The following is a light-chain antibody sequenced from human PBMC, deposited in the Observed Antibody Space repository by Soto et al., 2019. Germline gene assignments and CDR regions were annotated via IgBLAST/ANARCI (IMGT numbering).Light chain of an antibody. CDR2: EVS. CDR1: SSDVGGYNY. J-gene: IGLJ2*01. V-gene: IGLV2-14*01. CDR3: SSYTGSSTWV. Sequence: QSVLTQPASVSGSPGQSITISCTGTSSDVGGYNYVSWYQQHPGKAPKVMIYEVSNRPSGVSNRFSGSKSGNTASLTISGLQAEDEADYYCSSYTGSSTWVFGGGTKLTVL.